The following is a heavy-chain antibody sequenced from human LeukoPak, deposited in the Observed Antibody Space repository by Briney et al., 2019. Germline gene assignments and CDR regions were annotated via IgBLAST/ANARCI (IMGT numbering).Heavy chain of an antibody. CDR3: ARGEYGYCSGGSCYLDY. Sequence: PGGSLRLSCAASGFNFGDYSMNWVRQAPGKGLEWVSSISSSSTYTYYADSVKGRFTISRNNAKNSLYLQMNSLRAEDTAVYYCARGEYGYCSGGSCYLDYWGQGTLVTVSS. V-gene: IGHV3-21*04. CDR1: GFNFGDYS. CDR2: ISSSSTYT. J-gene: IGHJ4*02. D-gene: IGHD2-15*01.